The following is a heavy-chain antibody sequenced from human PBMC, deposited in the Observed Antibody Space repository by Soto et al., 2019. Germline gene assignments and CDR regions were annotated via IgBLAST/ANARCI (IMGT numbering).Heavy chain of an antibody. Sequence: SETLSLTCTVSGGSISSGGYYWSWIRQHPGKGLEWIGYIYYGGSTYYNPSLKSRVTISVDTSKNQFSLKLRSVTAADTAVYYCARTESISGYYYNVADYWGQGTLVTVSS. V-gene: IGHV4-31*03. CDR3: ARTESISGYYYNVADY. CDR1: GGSISSGGYY. CDR2: IYYGGST. J-gene: IGHJ4*02. D-gene: IGHD3-22*01.